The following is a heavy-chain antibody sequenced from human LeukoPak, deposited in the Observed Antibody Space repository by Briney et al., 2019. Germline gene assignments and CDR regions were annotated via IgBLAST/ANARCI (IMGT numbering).Heavy chain of an antibody. CDR3: ARDRQYGSSCFDY. V-gene: IGHV3-30*03. CDR1: GFTFSSYG. D-gene: IGHD2-15*01. CDR2: ISYDGSNK. Sequence: GGSLRLSCAASGFTFSSYGMHWVRQAPGKGLGWVAVISYDGSNKYYADSVKGRFTISRDNSKNTLYLQMNSLRAEDTAVYYCARDRQYGSSCFDYWGQGTLVTVSS. J-gene: IGHJ4*02.